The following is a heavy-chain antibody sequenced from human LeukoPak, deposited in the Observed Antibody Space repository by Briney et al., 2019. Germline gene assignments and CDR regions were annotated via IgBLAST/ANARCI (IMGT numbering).Heavy chain of an antibody. V-gene: IGHV3-30*18. Sequence: GGSLRLSCAASGLTLSSYGMRWVRQAPGKGLEWVAVISYDGSNKYYADSVKGRFTISRDNSKNTLYLQMNSLRAEDTAVYYCAKDQKPYCSSTSCYPYGGFDYWGQGTLVTVSS. CDR2: ISYDGSNK. D-gene: IGHD2-2*01. J-gene: IGHJ4*02. CDR3: AKDQKPYCSSTSCYPYGGFDY. CDR1: GLTLSSYG.